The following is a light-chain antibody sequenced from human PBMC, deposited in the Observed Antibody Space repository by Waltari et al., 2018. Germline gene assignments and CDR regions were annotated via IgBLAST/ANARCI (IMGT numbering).Light chain of an antibody. Sequence: QSVVPQSPSASGAPGQRVTIPCSGRHSNIARNPADRYQQLPGTAPKPLSFNNYQRPSGVLDRFSASKSGTSASLAISGLQSEDEAEYYCVTWDDSLNGWVFGGGTKLAVV. CDR2: NNY. CDR1: HSNIARNP. V-gene: IGLV1-44*01. J-gene: IGLJ3*02. CDR3: VTWDDSLNGWV.